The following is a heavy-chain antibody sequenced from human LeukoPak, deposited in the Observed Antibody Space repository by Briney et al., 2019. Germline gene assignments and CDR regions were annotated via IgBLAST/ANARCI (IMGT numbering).Heavy chain of an antibody. CDR1: GGSISSSSYY. Sequence: SETLSLTCTVSGGSISSSSYYWGWIRQPPGKGLEWIGSIYYSGSTYYNPSLKSRVTISVDTSKNQFSLKLSSVTAADTAMYYCARYCSGGSCYWFDPWGQGTLVTVSS. CDR2: IYYSGST. V-gene: IGHV4-39*07. J-gene: IGHJ5*02. CDR3: ARYCSGGSCYWFDP. D-gene: IGHD2-15*01.